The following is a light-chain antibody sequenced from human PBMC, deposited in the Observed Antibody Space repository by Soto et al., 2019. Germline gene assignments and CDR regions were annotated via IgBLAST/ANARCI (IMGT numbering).Light chain of an antibody. CDR2: AAS. Sequence: EIVLTQSPGTLSLSPGERVTLSCRASQSVGSRYLAWYQQKPGQAPRLLIHAASTRATGIPDRFSGSGSGTAFTLTITRLEPEDIAVYYCQYYGTSVFIFGGGTKVDIK. CDR1: QSVGSRY. J-gene: IGKJ4*01. V-gene: IGKV3-20*01. CDR3: QYYGTSVFI.